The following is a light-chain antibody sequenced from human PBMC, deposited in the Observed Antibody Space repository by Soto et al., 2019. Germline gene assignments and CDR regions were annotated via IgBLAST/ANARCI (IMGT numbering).Light chain of an antibody. CDR3: SSYTTTDPYV. V-gene: IGLV2-14*01. J-gene: IGLJ1*01. CDR1: SSDIGAYDY. Sequence: QSVLTQPASVSGSPGQSITISCTGTSSDIGAYDYVSWYQHHPGKAPKYLIYEVSNRPSGVSDRFSGSKSGTTASLTISGLQAEEEDDYYCSSYTTTDPYVFGTGTKVTVL. CDR2: EVS.